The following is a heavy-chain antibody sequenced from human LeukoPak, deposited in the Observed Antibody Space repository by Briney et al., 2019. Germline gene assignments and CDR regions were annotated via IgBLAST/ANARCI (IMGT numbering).Heavy chain of an antibody. V-gene: IGHV3-21*04. J-gene: IGHJ4*02. CDR1: GFTFSSYS. CDR3: AKEGDYYDSSGYLTPNFDY. CDR2: ISSSSSYI. D-gene: IGHD3-22*01. Sequence: PGGSLRLSCAASGFTFSSYSMNWVRQAPGKGLEWVSSISSSSSYIYYADLVRGRFTISRDNAKNSLYLQMNSLRAEDTAVYYCAKEGDYYDSSGYLTPNFDYWGQGTLVTVSS.